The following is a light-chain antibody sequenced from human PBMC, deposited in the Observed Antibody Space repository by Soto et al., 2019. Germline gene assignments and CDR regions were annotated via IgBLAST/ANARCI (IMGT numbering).Light chain of an antibody. Sequence: QSVLTQPPSVSGAPGQRVTISCTGSSSNIGAGYDVHWYQQPPGTAPKLLIYGNSNRPSGVPDRFSGSKSGTSASLAITGFQAEDEADYYCQSYESSLSAVVFGGGSKLTVL. V-gene: IGLV1-40*01. J-gene: IGLJ2*01. CDR1: SSNIGAGYD. CDR2: GNS. CDR3: QSYESSLSAVV.